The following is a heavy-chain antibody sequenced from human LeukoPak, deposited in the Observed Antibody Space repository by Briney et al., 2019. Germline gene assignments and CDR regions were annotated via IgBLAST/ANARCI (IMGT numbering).Heavy chain of an antibody. J-gene: IGHJ4*02. Sequence: GGSLRLSCTASGFTFSSYWMHWVRHAPGKGLVWVSRINSAGISTNYADSVKGRFTISRDNAKNTLYLQMNSLRAEGTAIYYCGRDIATAVDYWGLGTLVTVSS. CDR1: GFTFSSYW. D-gene: IGHD6-13*01. V-gene: IGHV3-74*01. CDR2: INSAGIST. CDR3: GRDIATAVDY.